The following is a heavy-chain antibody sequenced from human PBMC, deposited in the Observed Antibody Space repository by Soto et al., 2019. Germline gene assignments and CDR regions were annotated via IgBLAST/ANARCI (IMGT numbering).Heavy chain of an antibody. Sequence: QVQLQQWGAGLLKPSETLSLTCAVYGVSFSGYYWSWIRQPPGKGLEWIGEINHSGSTNYNPSLKSRVTISVDTSKNQFSLKLSSVTAADTAVYYCAQRVGGMDVWGQGTTVTVSS. J-gene: IGHJ6*02. D-gene: IGHD1-26*01. V-gene: IGHV4-34*01. CDR3: AQRVGGMDV. CDR1: GVSFSGYY. CDR2: INHSGST.